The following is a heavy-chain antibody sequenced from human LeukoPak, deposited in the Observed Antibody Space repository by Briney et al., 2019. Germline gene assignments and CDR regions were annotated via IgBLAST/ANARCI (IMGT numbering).Heavy chain of an antibody. D-gene: IGHD3-3*01. CDR1: GFTFSNAW. V-gene: IGHV3-15*07. J-gene: IGHJ6*02. CDR3: TFLAGGWFYYGMDV. CDR2: IKSKTDGGTT. Sequence: PGGSLRLSCAASGFTFSNAWMNWVRQAPGKGLEWVGRIKSKTDGGTTDYAAPVKGRFTISRDDSRNTLYLQMNSLKTEDTAVYYCTFLAGGWFYYGMDVWGQGTTVTVSS.